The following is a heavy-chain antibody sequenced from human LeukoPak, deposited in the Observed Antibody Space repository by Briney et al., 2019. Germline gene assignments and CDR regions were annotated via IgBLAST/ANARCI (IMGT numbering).Heavy chain of an antibody. D-gene: IGHD4-17*01. CDR1: GFSFNTYA. CDR3: VKDMHYGDGRWEFDP. Sequence: PGGSLRLSCVASGFSFNTYAMTWVRQAPGRGLEWVSGMFGSGNTYYADSVKGRFTISRDNSRNTVFLQMNSLRVEDTAIYYCVKDMHYGDGRWEFDPWGQGTLVTVSS. J-gene: IGHJ5*02. V-gene: IGHV3-23*01. CDR2: MFGSGNT.